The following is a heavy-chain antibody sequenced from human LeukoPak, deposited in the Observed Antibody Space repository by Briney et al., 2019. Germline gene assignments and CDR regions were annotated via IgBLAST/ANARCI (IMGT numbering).Heavy chain of an antibody. CDR3: AREGTAGTNLNWFDP. CDR1: GGSISSYY. Sequence: TSETLSLTCSVSGGSISSYYWSWIRQPPGKGLEWIGYISYSGSTNFNPSLKSRVTISVDTSKNQFSLKLSSVTAADTAVYYCAREGTAGTNLNWFDPWGQGTLVTVSS. D-gene: IGHD1-1*01. CDR2: ISYSGST. V-gene: IGHV4-59*01. J-gene: IGHJ5*02.